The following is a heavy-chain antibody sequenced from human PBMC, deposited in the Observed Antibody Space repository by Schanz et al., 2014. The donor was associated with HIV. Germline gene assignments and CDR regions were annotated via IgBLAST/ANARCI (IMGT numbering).Heavy chain of an antibody. V-gene: IGHV3-23*04. CDR1: GFSSSNSV. Sequence: AQLVESGGGVVQPGGSLRLSCAASGFSSSNSVIHWVRQAPGKGLEWVSGISGGGGSTYYTDSVKGRFTISRDNSKNTLYLQMNSLRAEDTAVYYCAKDTTAAGRGYFQHWGQGTLVTVSS. J-gene: IGHJ1*01. CDR2: ISGGGGST. D-gene: IGHD6-13*01. CDR3: AKDTTAAGRGYFQH.